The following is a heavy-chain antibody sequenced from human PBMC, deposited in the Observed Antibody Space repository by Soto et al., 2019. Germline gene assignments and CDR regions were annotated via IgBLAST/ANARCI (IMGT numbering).Heavy chain of an antibody. CDR3: ATGQQVRMADI. CDR2: ISGDSTYA. D-gene: IGHD6-13*01. CDR1: GFTVSAYD. J-gene: IGHJ3*02. V-gene: IGHV3-11*03. Sequence: GGSLRLSSTASGFTVSAYDMGWVRQAPGKGLEWICYISGDSTYATYADSVKGRFTISRDNAKNSLYLQMNSLRAEDTAVYFCATGQQVRMADIWGQGT.